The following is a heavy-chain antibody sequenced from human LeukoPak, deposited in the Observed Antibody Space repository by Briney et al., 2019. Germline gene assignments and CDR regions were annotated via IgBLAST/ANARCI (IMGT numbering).Heavy chain of an antibody. Sequence: GGSLRLSCAASGFTFSSYSMNWVRQAPGKGLEWVSSISSSSSYIYYADSVKGRFTISRDNAKNSLYLQMNSLRAEDTAVYYCARLRNVGGNPHPFNVWGQGTTVTVSS. CDR1: GFTFSSYS. CDR2: ISSSSSYI. V-gene: IGHV3-21*01. CDR3: ARLRNVGGNPHPFNV. D-gene: IGHD4-23*01. J-gene: IGHJ3*01.